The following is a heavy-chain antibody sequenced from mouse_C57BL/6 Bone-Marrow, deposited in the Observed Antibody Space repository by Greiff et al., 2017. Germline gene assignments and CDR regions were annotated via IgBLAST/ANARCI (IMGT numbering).Heavy chain of an antibody. CDR1: GFTFSDYG. Sequence: VQLKESGGGLVKPGGSLKLSCAASGFTFSDYGMHWVRQSPEKGLEWVAYISSGSSTIYYADTVKGRFTISRDNAKNTLFLQITRLRSEDTAMYYCARHLYYGNYWFAYGGQGTLVTVS. CDR3: ARHLYYGNYWFAY. CDR2: ISSGSSTI. D-gene: IGHD2-1*01. J-gene: IGHJ3*01. V-gene: IGHV5-17*01.